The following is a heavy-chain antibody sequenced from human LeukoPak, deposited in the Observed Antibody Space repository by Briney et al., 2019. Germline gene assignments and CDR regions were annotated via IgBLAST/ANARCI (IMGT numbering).Heavy chain of an antibody. V-gene: IGHV1-2*02. J-gene: IGHJ4*02. CDR2: INPNSGGT. Sequence: ASVKVSCKASGYTFTGYYMHWVRQAPGQGLEWMGWINPNSGGTNYAQKFQGRVTITRDTSISTAYMELSRLRSDDTAVYYCARGHSAKVITMVRGVIIKSNPFDYWGQGTLVTVSS. D-gene: IGHD3-10*01. CDR1: GYTFTGYY. CDR3: ARGHSAKVITMVRGVIIKSNPFDY.